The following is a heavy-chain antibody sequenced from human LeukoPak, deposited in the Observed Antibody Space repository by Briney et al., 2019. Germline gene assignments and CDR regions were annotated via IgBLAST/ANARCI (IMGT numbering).Heavy chain of an antibody. CDR1: GFTFGGYG. Sequence: GGSLRLSCAGSGFTFGGYGMHWVRQTPGKGLEWVAVIAYDGSRAFYADSVKGRFTISRDNSKNTMSVQMDDLRAEDTAVYYCTRYNNDPFDYWGQGTLVTVSS. J-gene: IGHJ4*02. CDR2: IAYDGSRA. D-gene: IGHD1-14*01. CDR3: TRYNNDPFDY. V-gene: IGHV3-33*01.